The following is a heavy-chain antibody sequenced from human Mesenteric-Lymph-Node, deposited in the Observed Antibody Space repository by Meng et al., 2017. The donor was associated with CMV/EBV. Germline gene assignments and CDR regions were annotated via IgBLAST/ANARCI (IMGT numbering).Heavy chain of an antibody. D-gene: IGHD6-19*01. CDR3: ARDWLKGMDV. CDR2: ISSGGNSP. Sequence: GGSLRLSCVASGFSFNTYAMNWVRQAPGKGLEWVSVISSGGNSPSYGDSVRGRFIISRENSKNTVFLQMNSLKAEYTAVHYCARDWLKGMDVWGQGTTVTVSS. CDR1: GFSFNTYA. J-gene: IGHJ6*02. V-gene: IGHV3-23*03.